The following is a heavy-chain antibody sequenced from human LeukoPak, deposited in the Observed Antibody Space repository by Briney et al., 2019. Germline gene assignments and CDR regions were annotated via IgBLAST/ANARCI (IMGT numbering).Heavy chain of an antibody. Sequence: GASLRLSCAASGFIFSSYAMSWVRQAPGKGLEWVAKIKQDGSEKYYVDSVKGRFTISRDNAKNSLYLQMNSLRAEDTAVYYCARDTVTIYYYYGDVWGKGTTVTVSS. D-gene: IGHD4-11*01. J-gene: IGHJ6*03. CDR2: IKQDGSEK. CDR3: ARDTVTIYYYYGDV. V-gene: IGHV3-7*01. CDR1: GFIFSSYA.